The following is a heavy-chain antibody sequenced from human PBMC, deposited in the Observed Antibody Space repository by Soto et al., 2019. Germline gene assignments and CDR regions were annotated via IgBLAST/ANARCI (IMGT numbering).Heavy chain of an antibody. J-gene: IGHJ4*02. CDR1: VGSISSYY. CDR3: ARDPTTDSPYFDY. Sequence: PSETLSLTCTVSVGSISSYYWSWIRHPPGKGLEWIGYIYYSGSTNYNPSLKSRVTISVDTSKNQFSLKLSSVTAADTAVYYCARDPTTDSPYFDYWGQGTLVTVSS. CDR2: IYYSGST. V-gene: IGHV4-59*01. D-gene: IGHD1-26*01.